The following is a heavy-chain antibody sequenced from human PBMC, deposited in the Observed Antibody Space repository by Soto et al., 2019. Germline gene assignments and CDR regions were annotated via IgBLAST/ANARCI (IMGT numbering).Heavy chain of an antibody. Sequence: SVKVSCKASGGTFSSYAISWVRQAPGQGLEWMGGIIPIFGTANYAQKFQGRVTITADESTSTAYMELSSLRSEDTAVYYCARGLFSLGSLGRDYCGQGTLVTVSS. V-gene: IGHV1-69*13. J-gene: IGHJ4*02. CDR2: IIPIFGTA. CDR3: ARGLFSLGSLGRDY. D-gene: IGHD3-16*02. CDR1: GGTFSSYA.